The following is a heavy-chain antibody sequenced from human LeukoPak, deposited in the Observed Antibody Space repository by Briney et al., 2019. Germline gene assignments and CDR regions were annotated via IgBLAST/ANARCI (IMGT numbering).Heavy chain of an antibody. CDR1: GGSISSYY. D-gene: IGHD3-16*01. Sequence: SETLSLTCTVSGGSISSYYWSWIRQPPGKGLEWIGYIYYSGSTNYNPSLKSRVTISVDTSKNQFSLKLSSVTAADTAVYYCAREHPRGEVDDFDYWGQGTLVTVSS. V-gene: IGHV4-59*12. CDR3: AREHPRGEVDDFDY. CDR2: IYYSGST. J-gene: IGHJ4*02.